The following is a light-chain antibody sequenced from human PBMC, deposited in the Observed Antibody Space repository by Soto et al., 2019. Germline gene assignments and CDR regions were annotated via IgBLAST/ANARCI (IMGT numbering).Light chain of an antibody. V-gene: IGKV3-20*01. CDR2: GAS. J-gene: IGKJ3*01. CDR3: QQYGSSLFT. Sequence: ESVLTQSPGTLSLSPGERATLSCRSSQIVSSNFLGWYQQKPGQAPRLLIYGASNKATGIPDRFIGSGPGTDFTLTITRLEPEDFAVYYCQQYGSSLFTFGPGTKVDIK. CDR1: QIVSSNF.